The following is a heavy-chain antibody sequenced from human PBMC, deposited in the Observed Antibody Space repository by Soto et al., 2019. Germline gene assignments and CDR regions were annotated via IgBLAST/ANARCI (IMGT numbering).Heavy chain of an antibody. CDR3: ASQMMTIGSFDY. CDR1: GFIFNNYA. J-gene: IGHJ4*02. V-gene: IGHV3-30*04. CDR2: IWYDGSNK. D-gene: IGHD3-16*01. Sequence: QVQLVESGGGVVQPGGSLRLSCAASGFIFNNYAMHWVRQAPGKGLEWVAVIWYDGSNKYYADSVKGRFTISRDNSKNTLYLQMNSLRAEDTAVYDCASQMMTIGSFDYWGQGPLVTVSS.